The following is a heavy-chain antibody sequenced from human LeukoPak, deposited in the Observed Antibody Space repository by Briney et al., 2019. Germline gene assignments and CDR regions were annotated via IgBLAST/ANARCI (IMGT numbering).Heavy chain of an antibody. CDR1: GFTFSSYW. CDR3: ARGPSGWGSLDS. D-gene: IGHD7-27*01. CDR2: INSDGSST. J-gene: IGHJ4*02. V-gene: IGHV3-74*01. Sequence: GGSLRLSCAASGFTFSSYWMHWVRQAPGKGLVWVSRINSDGSSTNYADSVKGRFTISRDNSKNTLYLQVKSLRAEDTAVYYCARGPSGWGSLDSWGQGTLVTVSS.